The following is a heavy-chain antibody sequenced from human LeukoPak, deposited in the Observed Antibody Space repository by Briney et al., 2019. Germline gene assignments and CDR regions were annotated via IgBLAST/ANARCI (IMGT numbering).Heavy chain of an antibody. Sequence: GRSLRLSCAAPGFTFSSYGMHWVRQAPGRGLEWLAIISYNGGFRYYADSVKGRFTVSRDNSKNTLYLHMNTVRADDTAVYYCAKAAQIMVVTAIPDAWGQGALVTVSS. CDR1: GFTFSSYG. J-gene: IGHJ5*02. D-gene: IGHD2-21*02. CDR2: ISYNGGFR. V-gene: IGHV3-30*18. CDR3: AKAAQIMVVTAIPDA.